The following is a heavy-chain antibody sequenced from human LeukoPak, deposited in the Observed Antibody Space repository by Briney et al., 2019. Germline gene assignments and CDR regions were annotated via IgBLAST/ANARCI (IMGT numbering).Heavy chain of an antibody. V-gene: IGHV3-7*01. Sequence: PGGSLRLSCAASGFTFSSYWMSWVRQAPGKGLEWVANIKQDGSEKYYVDSVKGRFTISRDNAKNSLYLQMNSLRAEDTAVHYCARGLYSSSWYGDYWGQGTLVTVSS. CDR1: GFTFSSYW. D-gene: IGHD6-13*01. CDR3: ARGLYSSSWYGDY. J-gene: IGHJ4*02. CDR2: IKQDGSEK.